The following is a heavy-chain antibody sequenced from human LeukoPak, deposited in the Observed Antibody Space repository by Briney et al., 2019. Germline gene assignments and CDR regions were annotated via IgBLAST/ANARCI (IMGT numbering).Heavy chain of an antibody. CDR2: IYYTVST. CDR3: ASSPDYCSGGSCYAYYYYGMDV. Sequence: NASETLSLTCTVSGGSISSYYWSWIRQPPGKGLEWIGYIYYTVSTNYNPSLKSRVTISVDTSKDQFSLKLSSVTAADTAVYYCASSPDYCSGGSCYAYYYYGMDVWGQGTTVTVSS. CDR1: GGSISSYY. V-gene: IGHV4-59*01. J-gene: IGHJ6*02. D-gene: IGHD2-15*01.